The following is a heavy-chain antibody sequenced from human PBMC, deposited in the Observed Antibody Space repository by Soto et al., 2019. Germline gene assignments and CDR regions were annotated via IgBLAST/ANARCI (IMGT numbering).Heavy chain of an antibody. CDR3: ASGIQLWLRRINDGYSG. CDR1: GGTFSTYA. Sequence: QVQLVQSGAEVKNPESSVKVSCKAPGGTFSTYAISWFRQAPGQGLEWMGGIIPMFGTANYAQRFQDRVTITAEESTNTVYTELSSLRSEDTAGYFCASGIQLWLRRINDGYSGWGQGTLVTVSS. J-gene: IGHJ4*02. CDR2: IIPMFGTA. D-gene: IGHD5-18*01. V-gene: IGHV1-69*12.